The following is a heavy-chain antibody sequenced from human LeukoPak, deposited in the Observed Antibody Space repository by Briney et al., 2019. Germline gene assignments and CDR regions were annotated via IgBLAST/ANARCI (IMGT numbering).Heavy chain of an antibody. CDR3: VKDFGDCSGGSCYRFLDY. CDR1: GFTFSSYA. J-gene: IGHJ4*02. D-gene: IGHD2-15*01. V-gene: IGHV3-64D*09. Sequence: PGGSLRLSCSASGFTFSSYAMHWVRQAPGKGLEYVSAISSNGGSTYYADSVKGRFTISRDNSKNTLYLQMSSLRAEDTAVYYCVKDFGDCSGGSCYRFLDYWGQGTLVTVSS. CDR2: ISSNGGST.